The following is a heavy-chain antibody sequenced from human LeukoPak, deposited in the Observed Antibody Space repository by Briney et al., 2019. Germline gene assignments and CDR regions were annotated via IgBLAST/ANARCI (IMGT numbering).Heavy chain of an antibody. Sequence: ASVKVSSKASGYTFTNYAVQWVRQAPGQRLEWMGWINADNGKTKYSQKFQDRVTMTRDTSTTTAYLDLRSLRSEDRAVYYCGRARWPSMVTTYFRDYWGQGTLVRVFS. CDR2: INADNGKT. CDR1: GYTFTNYA. J-gene: IGHJ4*02. V-gene: IGHV1-3*01. CDR3: GRARWPSMVTTYFRDY. D-gene: IGHD4-17*01.